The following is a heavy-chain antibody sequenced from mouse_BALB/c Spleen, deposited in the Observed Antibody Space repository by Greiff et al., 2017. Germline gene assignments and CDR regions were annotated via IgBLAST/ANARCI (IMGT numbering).Heavy chain of an antibody. Sequence: VQLQQSGAELVKPGASVKLSCTASGFNIKDTYMHWVKQRPEQGLEWIGRIDPANGNTKYDPKFQGKATLTADTSSNTAYLQLSSLTSEDTAVYYCAVSTMITTEGFAYWGQGTLVTVSA. J-gene: IGHJ3*01. CDR1: GFNIKDTY. D-gene: IGHD2-4*01. CDR2: IDPANGNT. CDR3: AVSTMITTEGFAY. V-gene: IGHV14-3*02.